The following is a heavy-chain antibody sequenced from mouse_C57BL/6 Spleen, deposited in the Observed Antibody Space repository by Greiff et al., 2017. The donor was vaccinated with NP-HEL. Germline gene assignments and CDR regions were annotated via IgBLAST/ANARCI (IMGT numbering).Heavy chain of an antibody. CDR1: GFNIKDYY. D-gene: IGHD2-5*01. CDR3: ARAYYSKGYYYAMDY. V-gene: IGHV14-2*01. CDR2: IDPEDGET. Sequence: EVKLMESGAELVKPGASVKLSCTASGFNIKDYYMHWVKQRTEQGLEWIGRIDPEDGETKYAPKFQGKATITADTSSNTAYLQLSSLTSEDTAVYYCARAYYSKGYYYAMDYWGQGTSVTVSS. J-gene: IGHJ4*01.